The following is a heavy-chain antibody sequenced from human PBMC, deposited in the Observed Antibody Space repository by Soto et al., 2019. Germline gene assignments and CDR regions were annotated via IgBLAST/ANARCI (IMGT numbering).Heavy chain of an antibody. Sequence: QITLKEPGPTLVKPTQTLTLTCTFSGFSLSTSGVGVGWIRQPPGKALEWLALIYWDDDKRYSPSLKSRLTITKDTSKNQVVLTMTNMDPVDTATYYCAHRLGRGDSNWFDPWGQGTLVTVSS. CDR1: GFSLSTSGVG. J-gene: IGHJ5*02. D-gene: IGHD2-21*01. CDR2: IYWDDDK. V-gene: IGHV2-5*02. CDR3: AHRLGRGDSNWFDP.